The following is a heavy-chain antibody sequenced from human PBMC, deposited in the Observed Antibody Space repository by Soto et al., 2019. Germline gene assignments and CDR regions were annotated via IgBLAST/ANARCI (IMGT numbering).Heavy chain of an antibody. CDR2: ISGSGGST. V-gene: IGHV3-23*01. CDR3: AKDIDRLGILRSYYYYMDV. J-gene: IGHJ6*03. D-gene: IGHD2-15*01. CDR1: GFTFSSYA. Sequence: GGSLRLSCAASGFTFSSYAMSWVRQAPGKGLEWVSAISGSGGSTYYADSVKGRFTISRDNSKNTLYLQMNSLRAEDTAVYYCAKDIDRLGILRSYYYYMDVWGKGTTVTVSS.